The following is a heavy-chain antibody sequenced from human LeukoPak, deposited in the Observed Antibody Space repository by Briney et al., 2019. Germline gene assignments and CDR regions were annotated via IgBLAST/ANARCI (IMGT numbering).Heavy chain of an antibody. Sequence: PSETLSLTCTVSGGSLNSYYWSWIRQSPGKGLEWIGYIYYSGSTNYNPSLKSRATISADTSKNQFSLKLSSVTAADTAVYYCARAGYSFGLDYWGQGTPVTVSS. J-gene: IGHJ4*02. CDR3: ARAGYSFGLDY. CDR2: IYYSGST. V-gene: IGHV4-59*01. D-gene: IGHD5-18*01. CDR1: GGSLNSYY.